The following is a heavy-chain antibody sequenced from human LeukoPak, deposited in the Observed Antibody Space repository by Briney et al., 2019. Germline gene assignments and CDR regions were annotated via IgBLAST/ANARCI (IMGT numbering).Heavy chain of an antibody. D-gene: IGHD3-16*02. CDR1: GGSISSGSYY. J-gene: IGHJ4*02. CDR3: ARVAPDIVFGY. V-gene: IGHV4-61*02. CDR2: IYTSGST. Sequence: SQTLSLTCTVSGGSISSGSYYWSWIRQPAGKGLEWIGRIYTSGSTNYNPSLKSRVTISVDTSKNQFSLKLSSVTAADTAVYYCARVAPDIVFGYWGQGTLVTVSS.